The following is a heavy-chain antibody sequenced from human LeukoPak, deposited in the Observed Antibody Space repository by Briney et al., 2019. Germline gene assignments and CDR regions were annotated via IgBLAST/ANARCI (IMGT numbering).Heavy chain of an antibody. J-gene: IGHJ4*02. D-gene: IGHD6-13*01. CDR2: IRYDANIE. CDR1: GFSFSSYG. Sequence: GGSLRLTCAVSGFSFSSYGMHWVRQAPGKGLEWVAFIRYDANIEYYADSVKGRFTISRDNSKNTLFLQMNSLRAVDTAVYYCAKGGSSSWDYFDYWGQGTLVTVSS. CDR3: AKGGSSSWDYFDY. V-gene: IGHV3-30*02.